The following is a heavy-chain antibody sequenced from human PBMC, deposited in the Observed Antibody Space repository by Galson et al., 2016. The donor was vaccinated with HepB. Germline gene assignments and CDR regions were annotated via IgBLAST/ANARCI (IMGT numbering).Heavy chain of an antibody. D-gene: IGHD2-8*02. Sequence: LRLSCAASGFTFDDYAMHWVRQAPGKGLEWVSGIGWDSGNKGYADSVKGRFTISRDNAKNSLYLQMNSLRPEDTALYYCAKDLNPLRYCTSVKCYDRFRYFSGTDVWGQGTTVTVSS. CDR3: AKDLNPLRYCTSVKCYDRFRYFSGTDV. CDR2: IGWDSGNK. J-gene: IGHJ6*02. CDR1: GFTFDDYA. V-gene: IGHV3-9*01.